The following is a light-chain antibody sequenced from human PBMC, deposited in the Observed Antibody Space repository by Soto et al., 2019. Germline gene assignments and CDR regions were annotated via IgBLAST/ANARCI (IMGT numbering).Light chain of an antibody. Sequence: EIVLTPSPATLSLSPGDRATLSCRASQSVSSSYLAWYQPKPGPGPRPLIHGASTRATGLPARFSGSGSGTDFTLTISRLEPEDFAVYYCQQYGSPGTFGQGPK. CDR3: QQYGSPGT. CDR2: GAS. J-gene: IGKJ1*01. V-gene: IGKV3-20*01. CDR1: QSVSSSY.